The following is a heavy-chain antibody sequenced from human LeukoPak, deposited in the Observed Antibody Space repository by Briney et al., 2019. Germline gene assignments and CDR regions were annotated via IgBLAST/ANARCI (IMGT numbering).Heavy chain of an antibody. V-gene: IGHV3-48*01. CDR3: AFNYGDPLFDY. Sequence: GGSLRLSCAASGFTFSGYSMNWVRQAPGKGLEWVSYISKSSSTIYYADSVKGRFTISRDNAKNSLYLQMNSLRAEDTAVYYCAFNYGDPLFDYWGQGTLVTVSS. CDR2: ISKSSSTI. CDR1: GFTFSGYS. J-gene: IGHJ4*02. D-gene: IGHD4-17*01.